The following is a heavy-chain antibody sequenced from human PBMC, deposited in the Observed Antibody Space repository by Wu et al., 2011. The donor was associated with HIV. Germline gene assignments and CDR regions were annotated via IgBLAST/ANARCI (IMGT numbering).Heavy chain of an antibody. CDR1: GDTSGGYA. CDR3: ADPPDSNGHYFDF. Sequence: QVQLVQSGAEVKKPGSSVKVSCKASGDTSGGYAMSWVRQAPGQGFEWMGRITSNFGTVNYAQKLQDRVKITADKLTNTVYMDLSSLRSEDTAVYYCADPPDSNGHYFDFWGQGTLVTVSS. V-gene: IGHV1-69*14. J-gene: IGHJ4*02. CDR2: ITSNFGTV. D-gene: IGHD3-22*01.